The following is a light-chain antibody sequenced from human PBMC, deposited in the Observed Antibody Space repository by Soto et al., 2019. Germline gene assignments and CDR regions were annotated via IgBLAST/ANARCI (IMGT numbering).Light chain of an antibody. Sequence: IVLTQSPGTLSLSPGDRATLSCRASQSVSSTHLAWYQQKPGQAPRLLIFGASSRATGIPDRFRGSGSGTDFTLTISRLEPEDFAVYYCQQYGSSPQTFGQGTKVDIK. CDR1: QSVSSTH. CDR3: QQYGSSPQT. CDR2: GAS. V-gene: IGKV3-20*01. J-gene: IGKJ1*01.